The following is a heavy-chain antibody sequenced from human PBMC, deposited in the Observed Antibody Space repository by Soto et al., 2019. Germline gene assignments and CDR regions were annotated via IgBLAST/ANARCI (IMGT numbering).Heavy chain of an antibody. V-gene: IGHV5-10-1*01. CDR3: ATPIADAGNYYYGMDV. J-gene: IGHJ6*02. CDR1: GYSFTSYW. Sequence: GESLKISCKGSGYSFTSYWISWVRQMPGKGLEWMGRIDPSDSYTNYSPSFQGHVTISADKSISTAYLQWSSLKASDTAMYYCATPIADAGNYYYGMDVWGQGTTVTVSS. D-gene: IGHD6-13*01. CDR2: IDPSDSYT.